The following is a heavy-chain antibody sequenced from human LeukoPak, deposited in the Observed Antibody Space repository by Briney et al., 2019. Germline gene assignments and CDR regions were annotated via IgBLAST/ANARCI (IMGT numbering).Heavy chain of an antibody. V-gene: IGHV1-2*02. CDR2: INPNSGGT. D-gene: IGHD1-26*01. CDR1: GYTFTGYY. Sequence: ASVKVSCKASGYTFTGYYMHWVRQAPGQGLEWMGWINPNSGGTSYAQKFQGRVTMTRDTSISTAYMELSRLGSDDTAVYYCARDGVGATPSEYFQHWGQGSLVTVSS. J-gene: IGHJ1*01. CDR3: ARDGVGATPSEYFQH.